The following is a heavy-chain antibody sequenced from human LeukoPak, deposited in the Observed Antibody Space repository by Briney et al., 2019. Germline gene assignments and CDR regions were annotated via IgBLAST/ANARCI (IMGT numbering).Heavy chain of an antibody. CDR2: ISSSSNYI. D-gene: IGHD2-2*01. CDR3: ARVVSIRLLLVFGHYYMDV. J-gene: IGHJ6*03. V-gene: IGHV3-21*01. CDR1: GFTFSSYS. Sequence: SGGSLRLSCAASGFTFSSYSMNWVRQAPGKGLEWVSSISSSSNYIYYADSVKGRFTISRDNAKNSLYLQMNSLRAEDTAVYYCARVVSIRLLLVFGHYYMDVWGKGTTVTISS.